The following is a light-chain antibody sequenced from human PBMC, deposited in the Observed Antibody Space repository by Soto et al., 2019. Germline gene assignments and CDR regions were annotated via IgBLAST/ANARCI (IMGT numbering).Light chain of an antibody. CDR2: GAS. CDR1: QRVYSN. CDR3: QQRSNWWT. J-gene: IGKJ1*01. V-gene: IGKV3-11*01. Sequence: EILMTQSPDTLSVSPGESATLSCRASQRVYSNLAWYQQRPCQAPRLLIYGASTRATGIPARFSGSGSGTDFTLTISSLEPEDFAVYYCQQRSNWWTFGQGTKVDIK.